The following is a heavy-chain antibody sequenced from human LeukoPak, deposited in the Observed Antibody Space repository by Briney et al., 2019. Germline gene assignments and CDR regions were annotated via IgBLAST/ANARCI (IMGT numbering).Heavy chain of an antibody. Sequence: ASVKVSCKASGYTFTSYGISWVRQAPGQGLEWMGWISAYNGNTSYAQKFQGRVTITADESTSTAYMELSSLRSEDTAVYYCARSWIQLWSYFDYWGQGTLVTVSS. CDR3: ARSWIQLWSYFDY. J-gene: IGHJ4*02. V-gene: IGHV1-18*01. CDR1: GYTFTSYG. CDR2: ISAYNGNT. D-gene: IGHD5-18*01.